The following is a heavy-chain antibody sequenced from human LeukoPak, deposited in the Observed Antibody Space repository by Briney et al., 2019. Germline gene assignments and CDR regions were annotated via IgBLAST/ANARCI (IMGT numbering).Heavy chain of an antibody. V-gene: IGHV3-43*01. Sequence: GGSLRLSCAASGFTFDDYTMHWVRQAPGKGLEWVSLISWDGGSTYYADSVKGRFTISRDNSKNSLYLQMNSLRANDTALYYCTKAASSSPGGFDPWGQGTLVTVSS. CDR1: GFTFDDYT. J-gene: IGHJ5*02. CDR3: TKAASSSPGGFDP. CDR2: ISWDGGST.